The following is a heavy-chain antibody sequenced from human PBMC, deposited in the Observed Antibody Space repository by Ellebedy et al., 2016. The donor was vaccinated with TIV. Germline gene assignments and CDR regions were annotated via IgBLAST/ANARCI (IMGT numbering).Heavy chain of an antibody. D-gene: IGHD3-22*01. CDR1: GFTFSSFA. V-gene: IGHV3-23*01. CDR2: ISAGGGST. CDR3: AKRLKILITPYYFDY. J-gene: IGHJ4*02. Sequence: GESLKISCAASGFTFSSFAMSWVRQAPGKGLEWVSSISAGGGSTYYADSVKGRFTISRDTSNNTLYLQLNSLRADETAVYYCAKRLKILITPYYFDYWGQGTLVTVSS.